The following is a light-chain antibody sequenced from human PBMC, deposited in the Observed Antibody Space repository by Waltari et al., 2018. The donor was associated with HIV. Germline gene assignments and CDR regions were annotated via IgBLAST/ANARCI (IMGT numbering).Light chain of an antibody. CDR1: SSNVGKNY. V-gene: IGLV1-47*01. Sequence: QSALSQPPSTSRPPGQRVVIPCSGSSSNVGKNYVSWFQQLPGAAPRLLIYRNDRRPSGVPDRFTAAKSGTSASLVISGLRSDDEAEYVCASWDDALSSWLFGGGTKLTVL. CDR2: RND. CDR3: ASWDDALSSWL. J-gene: IGLJ2*01.